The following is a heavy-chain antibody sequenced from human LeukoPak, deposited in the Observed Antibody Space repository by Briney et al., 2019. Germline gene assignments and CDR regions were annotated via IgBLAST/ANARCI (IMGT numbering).Heavy chain of an antibody. D-gene: IGHD2-15*01. J-gene: IGHJ5*02. CDR3: ARRSGRVVVAATPVFNWFDP. Sequence: GESLRISCKGSGYRFPTYWIGWVRQMPGKGLEWMGIIYPGDSDTRYSPSFEGQVTISADKSISTAYLQWSSLKASDTAMYYCARRSGRVVVAATPVFNWFDPWGQGTLVTVSS. CDR2: IYPGDSDT. V-gene: IGHV5-51*01. CDR1: GYRFPTYW.